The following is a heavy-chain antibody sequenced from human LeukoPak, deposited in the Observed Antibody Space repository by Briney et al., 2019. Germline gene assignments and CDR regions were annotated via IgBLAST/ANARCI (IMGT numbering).Heavy chain of an antibody. V-gene: IGHV3-7*01. CDR1: GFTFSSYW. CDR2: IKQDGSEK. Sequence: GGSLRLSCAASGFTFSSYWMSWVRQAPGKGLEWVANIKQDGSEKYYGDSVKGRFTISRDNAKISLYLQMNSLRAEDTAVYFCARDSIHGYYDSSGYSTLFDYWGQGTLVTVSS. J-gene: IGHJ4*02. CDR3: ARDSIHGYYDSSGYSTLFDY. D-gene: IGHD3-22*01.